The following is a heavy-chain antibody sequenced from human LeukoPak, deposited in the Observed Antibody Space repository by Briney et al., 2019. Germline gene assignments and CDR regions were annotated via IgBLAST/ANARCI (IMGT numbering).Heavy chain of an antibody. J-gene: IGHJ4*02. V-gene: IGHV4-34*01. Sequence: SETLSLTCAVYGGSFSGYYWSWIRQPPGKGLEWIGEINHSGSTNYNPSLKSRVTISVDTSKNQFSLKLSSVTAADTAVYYCARRRDFTDYWGQGTLVAVSS. CDR2: INHSGST. CDR1: GGSFSGYY. D-gene: IGHD3/OR15-3a*01. CDR3: ARRRDFTDY.